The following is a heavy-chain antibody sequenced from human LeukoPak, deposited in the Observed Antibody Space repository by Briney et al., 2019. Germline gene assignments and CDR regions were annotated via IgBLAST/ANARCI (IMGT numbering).Heavy chain of an antibody. CDR1: GYTLTELS. D-gene: IGHD3-22*01. CDR3: ARTPSGSSGYYLNWFDP. Sequence: ASVKVSCKVSGYTLTELSMHWVRQAPGKGLEWMGGFDPEDGETIYAQKFQGRVTMTRDTSTSTVYMELSSLRSEDTAVYYCARTPSGSSGYYLNWFDPWGQGTLVTVSS. J-gene: IGHJ5*02. CDR2: FDPEDGET. V-gene: IGHV1-24*01.